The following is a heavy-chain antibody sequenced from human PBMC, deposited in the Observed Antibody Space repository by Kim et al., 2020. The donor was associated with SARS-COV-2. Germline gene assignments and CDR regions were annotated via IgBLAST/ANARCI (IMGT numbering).Heavy chain of an antibody. V-gene: IGHV3-23*01. D-gene: IGHD1-26*01. J-gene: IGHJ4*02. CDR3: AKSSTVGATTFDF. Sequence: SIDSVKGRFSISRDTSKNTLYLQMNSLRAEDTAIYYCAKSSTVGATTFDFWGQGTLVTVSS.